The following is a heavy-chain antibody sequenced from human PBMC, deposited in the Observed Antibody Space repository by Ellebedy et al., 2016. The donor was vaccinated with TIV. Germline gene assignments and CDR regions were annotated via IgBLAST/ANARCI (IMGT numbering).Heavy chain of an antibody. CDR2: ISYDGSNK. Sequence: GESLKISXAASGFTFSSYGMHWVRQAPGKGLEWVAVISYDGSNKYYADSVKGRFTISRDNSKNTLYLQMNSLRAEDTAVYYCAKALVVVTAFDYWGQGTLVTVSS. J-gene: IGHJ4*02. CDR3: AKALVVVTAFDY. CDR1: GFTFSSYG. V-gene: IGHV3-30*18. D-gene: IGHD2-15*01.